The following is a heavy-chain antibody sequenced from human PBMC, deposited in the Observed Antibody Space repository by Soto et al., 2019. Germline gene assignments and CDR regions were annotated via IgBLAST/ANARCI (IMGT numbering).Heavy chain of an antibody. CDR2: IHYSGRT. CDR3: AMNTVTYYYYMDV. Sequence: QVLLQESGPGLLKPSQTLSLTCTFSGGSISSADYYWSWIRQHPGKGMEWIGYIHYSGRTYYTPSLHSRVTISPDSAKSQVSLTLNSVTAADTAVYYCAMNTVTYYYYMDVWGKGNTVTVSS. CDR1: GGSISSADYY. V-gene: IGHV4-31*03. D-gene: IGHD4-17*01. J-gene: IGHJ6*03.